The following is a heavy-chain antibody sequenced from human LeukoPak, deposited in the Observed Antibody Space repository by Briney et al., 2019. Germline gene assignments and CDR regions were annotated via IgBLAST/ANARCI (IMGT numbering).Heavy chain of an antibody. J-gene: IGHJ3*02. D-gene: IGHD3-16*01. CDR1: GFSLSTSW. V-gene: IGHV3-74*01. Sequence: GGSLRLSCAASGFSLSTSWMLWVRQTPGKGVVWLSRISPDGSSTSYADSVKGRFTVSRDIARNTVTLQMNSLRAEDSAVYYCARLQGITPQPMTEGFDIWGQGTMVTVSS. CDR3: ARLQGITPQPMTEGFDI. CDR2: ISPDGSST.